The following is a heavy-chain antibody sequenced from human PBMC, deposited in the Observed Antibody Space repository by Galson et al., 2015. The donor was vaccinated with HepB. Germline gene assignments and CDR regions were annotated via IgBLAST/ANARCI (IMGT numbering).Heavy chain of an antibody. V-gene: IGHV1-8*02. CDR1: GYTFTGYY. Sequence: SVKVSCKASGYTFTGYYMHWVRQASGQGLEWMGWMNPNSGNTGYAQKFQGRVTMTRNTSISTAYMELSSLRSEDTAVYYCARGRRVVVPAATDYYYYMDVWGKGTTVTVSS. D-gene: IGHD2-2*01. CDR3: ARGRRVVVPAATDYYYYMDV. J-gene: IGHJ6*03. CDR2: MNPNSGNT.